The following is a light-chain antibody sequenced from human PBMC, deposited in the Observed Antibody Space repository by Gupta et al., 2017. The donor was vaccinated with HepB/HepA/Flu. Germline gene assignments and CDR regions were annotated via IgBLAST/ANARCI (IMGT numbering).Light chain of an antibody. CDR3: QSYDSSMSGVV. V-gene: IGLV1-40*01. CDR1: SSNIGAGSD. J-gene: IGLJ2*01. CDR2: GNS. Sequence: QSVLTQPPSVSGAPGQRVTISCTGSSSNIGAGSDVHWYQQLPGTAPKLLIHGNSIRHSAVPDRFSGSKSATSASLAITGLQAEEEADYYCQSYDSSMSGVVFGGGTKLTVL.